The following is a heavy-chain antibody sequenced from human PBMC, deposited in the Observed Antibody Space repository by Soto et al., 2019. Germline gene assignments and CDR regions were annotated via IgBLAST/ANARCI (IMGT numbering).Heavy chain of an antibody. CDR3: ARVFSSGSGWMYYFDF. J-gene: IGHJ4*02. CDR1: SGSISSGNW. V-gene: IGHV4-4*02. CDR2: IYYTGAT. D-gene: IGHD6-25*01. Sequence: QVQLQESGPGLVESSGTLSLTCEVSSGSISSGNWWSWVRQPPGKGLEWIGEIYYTGATNYNPSRKSRVTMTIDKYKDQFSLNLRSATAADTAVYYCARVFSSGSGWMYYFDFWGQGILVSVSS.